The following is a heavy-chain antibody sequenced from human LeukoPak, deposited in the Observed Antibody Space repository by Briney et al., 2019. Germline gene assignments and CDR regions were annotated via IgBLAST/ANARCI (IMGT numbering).Heavy chain of an antibody. J-gene: IGHJ4*02. CDR3: AKGRRIAARPLDY. V-gene: IGHV3-23*01. D-gene: IGHD6-6*01. CDR1: GFTFRSYA. CDR2: ISGSGGST. Sequence: GGSLRPSCAASGFTFRSYAMSWVRQAPGKGLEWVSAISGSGGSTYYADSVKGRFTISRDNSKNTLYLQMNSLRAEDTAVYYCAKGRRIAARPLDYWGQGTLVTVSS.